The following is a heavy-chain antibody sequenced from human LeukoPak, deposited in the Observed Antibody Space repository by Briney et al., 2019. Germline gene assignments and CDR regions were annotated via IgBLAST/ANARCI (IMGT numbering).Heavy chain of an antibody. V-gene: IGHV3-30*04. Sequence: GGSLRPSCAASGFTFSSYAMHWVRQAPGKGLEWVAVISYDGSNKYYADSVKGRFTISRDNSKNTLYLQMNSLRAEDTAVYYCARDRGTYYYDSSGYYFDYWGQGTLVTVSS. CDR2: ISYDGSNK. D-gene: IGHD3-22*01. CDR3: ARDRGTYYYDSSGYYFDY. CDR1: GFTFSSYA. J-gene: IGHJ4*02.